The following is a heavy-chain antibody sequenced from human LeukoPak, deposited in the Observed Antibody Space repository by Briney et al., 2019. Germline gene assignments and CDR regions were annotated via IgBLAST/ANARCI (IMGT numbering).Heavy chain of an antibody. Sequence: SETLSLTCSVSGGSISSYYWSWIRQPPGKGLEWIGYIYYSGSTNYNPSLKSRVTMSVDTSKNQFSLKLSSVTAADTAVYYCARIQTYYYDSSGSPDAFDIWGQGTMVTVSS. CDR2: IYYSGST. D-gene: IGHD3-22*01. CDR3: ARIQTYYYDSSGSPDAFDI. V-gene: IGHV4-59*12. CDR1: GGSISSYY. J-gene: IGHJ3*02.